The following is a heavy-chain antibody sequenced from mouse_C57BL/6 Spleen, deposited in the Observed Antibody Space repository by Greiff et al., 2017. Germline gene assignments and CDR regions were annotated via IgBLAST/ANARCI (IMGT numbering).Heavy chain of an antibody. D-gene: IGHD2-1*01. CDR1: GYSFTGYY. CDR3: ARSLYGNPAWFAY. V-gene: IGHV1-42*01. J-gene: IGHJ3*01. Sequence: EVQLQQSGPELVKPGASVKISCKASGYSFTGYYMNWVKQSPEKSLEWIGEINPSTGGTTYNQKFKAKATLTVDKSSSTASMQLKSLTSEDSAVYCCARSLYGNPAWFAYWGQGTLVTVSA. CDR2: INPSTGGT.